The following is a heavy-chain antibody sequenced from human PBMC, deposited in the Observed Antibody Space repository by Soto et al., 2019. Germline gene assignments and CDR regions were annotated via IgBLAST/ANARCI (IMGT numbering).Heavy chain of an antibody. CDR1: GGSISSSSYY. Sequence: SETLSLTCTVSGGSISSSSYYWGWIRQPPGKGLEWIGSIYYSGSTYYNPSLKSRVTISVDTSKNQFSLKLSSVTAADTAVYYCARSSITFFGVVDYGMDVWGQGTTLTVSS. CDR2: IYYSGST. CDR3: ARSSITFFGVVDYGMDV. D-gene: IGHD3-3*01. J-gene: IGHJ6*02. V-gene: IGHV4-39*01.